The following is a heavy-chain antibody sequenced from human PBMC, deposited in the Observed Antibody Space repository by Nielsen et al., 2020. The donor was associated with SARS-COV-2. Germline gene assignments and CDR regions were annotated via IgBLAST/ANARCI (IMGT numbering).Heavy chain of an antibody. D-gene: IGHD3-16*01. CDR2: IYTSGST. J-gene: IGHJ4*02. V-gene: IGHV4-4*07. CDR1: GGSISSYY. Sequence: SETLSLTCTVSGGSISSYYWSWIRQPAGKGLEWIGRIYTSGSTNYNPSLKSRVTMSVDTSKNQFSLKLSSVTAADTAVYYCARDNRMITFGGVMRNFDYWGQGTLVTVSS. CDR3: ARDNRMITFGGVMRNFDY.